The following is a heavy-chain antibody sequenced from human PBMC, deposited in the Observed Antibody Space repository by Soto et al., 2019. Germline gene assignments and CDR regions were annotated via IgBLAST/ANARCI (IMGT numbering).Heavy chain of an antibody. CDR1: GGSISSYY. J-gene: IGHJ5*01. Sequence: QVQLQESGPGLVKPSETLSLTCTVSGGSISSYYWIWIRQPPGKGLEWIGFIFYSGSTSYNPALKSRVTISIDTSEDQFSLELNSVTAADTAVYDRAGMIGDTVLSFDSWRRGPRVAVSS. CDR2: IFYSGST. D-gene: IGHD3-10*02. V-gene: IGHV4-59*01. CDR3: AGMIGDTVLSFDS.